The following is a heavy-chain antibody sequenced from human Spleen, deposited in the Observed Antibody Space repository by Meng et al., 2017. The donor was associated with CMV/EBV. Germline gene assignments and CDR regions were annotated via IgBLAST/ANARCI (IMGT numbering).Heavy chain of an antibody. J-gene: IGHJ6*02. V-gene: IGHV1-69*05. CDR3: ARHITTIFSLGVYYYGMDV. CDR1: GGTFSTYV. D-gene: IGHD3-3*01. CDR2: IIPIFGIA. Sequence: SVKVSCKASGGTFSTYVISWVRQAPGQGLEWMGGIIPIFGIANYAQKFQGRVTITTDESTSTAYMELSSLRSEDTAVYYCARHITTIFSLGVYYYGMDVWGQGTTVTVSS.